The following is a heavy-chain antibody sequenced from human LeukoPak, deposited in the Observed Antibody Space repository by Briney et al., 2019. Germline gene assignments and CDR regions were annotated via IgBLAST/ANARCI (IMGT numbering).Heavy chain of an antibody. D-gene: IGHD2-2*01. CDR1: GGTFSSYS. CDR3: ARDGVVPAAMVGYYYGMDV. CDR2: IIPIFGTA. Sequence: ASVKVSCKASGGTFSSYSISWVRQAPGQGLEWMGGIIPIFGTAKYAQKFQGRATITADESTSTAYMELSSLRSEDTAVYYCARDGVVPAAMVGYYYGMDVWGQGTTVTVSS. V-gene: IGHV1-69*13. J-gene: IGHJ6*02.